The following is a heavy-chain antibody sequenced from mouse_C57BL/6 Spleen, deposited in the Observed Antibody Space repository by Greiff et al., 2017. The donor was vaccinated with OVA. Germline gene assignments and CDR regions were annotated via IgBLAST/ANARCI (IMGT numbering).Heavy chain of an antibody. CDR2: IWRGGST. D-gene: IGHD2-13*01. J-gene: IGHJ3*01. CDR3: AKEGYGDCAWFAY. Sequence: VQLQQSGPGLVQPSQSLSITCTVSGFSFTSYGVHWVRQSPGKGLEWLGVIWRGGSTDYNAAFISRLSTITDNSTSHAFCKMNSLQAYETAIYYCAKEGYGDCAWFAYWGQGTLVTVSA. CDR1: GFSFTSYG. V-gene: IGHV2-5*01.